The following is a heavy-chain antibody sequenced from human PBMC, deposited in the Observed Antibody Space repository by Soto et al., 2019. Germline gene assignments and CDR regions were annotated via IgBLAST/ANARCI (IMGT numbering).Heavy chain of an antibody. CDR1: GASSSSYY. V-gene: IGHV4-59*01. D-gene: IGHD6-13*01. Sequence: PXATLSLPCTVSGASSSSYYWSWIRQPPGKGLEWIGYIYYSGSTNYNPSLKSRVTISVDTSKNQFSLKLTSVTAADTAMYYCARFLEAGTSGGSDWFDPCGQRTLVTVSS. CDR2: IYYSGST. J-gene: IGHJ5*02. CDR3: ARFLEAGTSGGSDWFDP.